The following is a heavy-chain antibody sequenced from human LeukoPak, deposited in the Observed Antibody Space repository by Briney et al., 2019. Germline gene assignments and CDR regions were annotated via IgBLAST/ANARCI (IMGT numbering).Heavy chain of an antibody. CDR3: ARGGIAVAGTDLNFDY. J-gene: IGHJ4*02. CDR1: GGTFSSYA. D-gene: IGHD6-19*01. CDR2: IIPIFGTA. Sequence: SVKVSCKASGGTFSSYAISSVRQAPGQGLEWMGGIIPIFGTANYAQKFQGRVTITADESTSTAYMELSSLRAEDTAVYYCARGGIAVAGTDLNFDYWGQGTLVTVSS. V-gene: IGHV1-69*13.